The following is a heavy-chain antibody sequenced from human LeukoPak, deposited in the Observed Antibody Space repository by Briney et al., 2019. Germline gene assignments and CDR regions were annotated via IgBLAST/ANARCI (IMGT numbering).Heavy chain of an antibody. J-gene: IGHJ3*02. D-gene: IGHD4-23*01. V-gene: IGHV5-51*01. Sequence: GESLKISCKGSGCSFTSYWIGWVRQMPGKGLEWMGIIYPGDSDTRYSPSFQGQVTISADKSISTAYLQWSSLKASDTAMYYCARLSGGGNSMLAFDIWGQGTMVTVSS. CDR1: GCSFTSYW. CDR3: ARLSGGGNSMLAFDI. CDR2: IYPGDSDT.